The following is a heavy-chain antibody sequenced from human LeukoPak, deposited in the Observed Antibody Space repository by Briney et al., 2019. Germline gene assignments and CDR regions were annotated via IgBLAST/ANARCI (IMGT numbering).Heavy chain of an antibody. CDR2: IVGSGGTT. Sequence: GGSLRLSCAASGFTLSTYAMNWVRQAPGKGLEWVSTIVGSGGTTFYADPVKGRFTISRDTSKNTLYLQINSLRAEDTAIYYCAKDGGTYGDPGMSYGMDVWGQGTTVTVSS. V-gene: IGHV3-23*01. CDR3: AKDGGTYGDPGMSYGMDV. D-gene: IGHD4-17*01. CDR1: GFTLSTYA. J-gene: IGHJ6*02.